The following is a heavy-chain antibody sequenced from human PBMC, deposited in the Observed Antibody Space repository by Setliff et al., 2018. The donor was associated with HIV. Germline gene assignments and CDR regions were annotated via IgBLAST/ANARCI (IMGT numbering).Heavy chain of an antibody. CDR2: IAYSATTMYF. CDR1: GGSFIGSSFQ. CDR3: ARGPPFAY. J-gene: IGHJ4*02. Sequence: SETLSLTCNVSGGSFIGSSFQSTWIRQAPGKGLEWLGDIAYSATTMYFNYNPSLESRLSLSEDTSRHQFSLKLTSVTADDTGIYYCARGPPFAYWGQGILVTVSS. V-gene: IGHV4-39*07.